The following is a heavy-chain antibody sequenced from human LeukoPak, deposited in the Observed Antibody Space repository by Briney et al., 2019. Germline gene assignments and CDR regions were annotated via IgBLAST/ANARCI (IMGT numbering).Heavy chain of an antibody. V-gene: IGHV3-33*01. J-gene: IGHJ4*02. CDR3: ARDWARYCYGSGSLDY. D-gene: IGHD3-10*01. Sequence: GRSLRLSGAASGFTFSSYGMHWVRQAPGKGLEWVAVIWYDGSNKYYADSVKGRFTISRDNSKNTLYLQMNSLRAEDTAVYYCARDWARYCYGSGSLDYWGQGTLVTVSS. CDR1: GFTFSSYG. CDR2: IWYDGSNK.